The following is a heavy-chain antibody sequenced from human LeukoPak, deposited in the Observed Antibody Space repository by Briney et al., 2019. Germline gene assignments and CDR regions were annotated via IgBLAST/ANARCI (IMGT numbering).Heavy chain of an antibody. J-gene: IGHJ3*02. Sequence: ASVKVSCKASGCTFTSYAMNWVRQAPGQGLEWMGWINTNTGNPTYAQGFTGRFVFSLDTSVSTAYLQISSLKAEDTAVYYCARSPRPVLRYFDWLWGLDAFDIWGQGTMVTVSS. CDR3: ARSPRPVLRYFDWLWGLDAFDI. D-gene: IGHD3-9*01. CDR2: INTNTGNP. CDR1: GCTFTSYA. V-gene: IGHV7-4-1*02.